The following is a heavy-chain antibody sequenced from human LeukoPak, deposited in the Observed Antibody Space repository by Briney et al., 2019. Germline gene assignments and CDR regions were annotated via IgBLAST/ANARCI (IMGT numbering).Heavy chain of an antibody. D-gene: IGHD6-19*01. Sequence: PSETLSLTCTVSGGSISSGGYYWSWIRQPPGKGLEWIGYIYHSGSTYYNPSLKSRVTISVDTSKNQFSLRLSSVTAADTAVYYCARDLRAVAGSFDYWGPGTLVTVSS. CDR2: IYHSGST. CDR1: GGSISSGGYY. J-gene: IGHJ4*02. V-gene: IGHV4-30-2*01. CDR3: ARDLRAVAGSFDY.